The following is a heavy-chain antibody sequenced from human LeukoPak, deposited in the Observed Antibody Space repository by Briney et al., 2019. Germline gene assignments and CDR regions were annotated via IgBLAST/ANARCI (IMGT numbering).Heavy chain of an antibody. Sequence: PGRSLRLSCAASGFTFSNYALHWVRQAPGKGLEWVTVISYDGNNKYYADSVTGRFTISRDNSKNTLYLQMNSLRPEDTAVYYCARGGDYGSGSFRWRHFDYWGQGTLVTVSS. D-gene: IGHD3-10*01. CDR1: GFTFSNYA. CDR2: ISYDGNNK. V-gene: IGHV3-30-3*01. CDR3: ARGGDYGSGSFRWRHFDY. J-gene: IGHJ4*02.